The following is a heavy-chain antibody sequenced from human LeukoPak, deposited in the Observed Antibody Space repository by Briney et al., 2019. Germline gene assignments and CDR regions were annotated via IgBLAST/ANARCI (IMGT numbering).Heavy chain of an antibody. V-gene: IGHV3-33*03. CDR1: GVSFSDYA. J-gene: IGHJ4*02. Sequence: GGSLRLSCTGSGVSFSDYAIHWVRQAPGKGLEWVSAIWYDGGYEYYADSVKGRFTISRDNAKNSLYLQMNSLRAEDTAVYYCASHEEWELLYYFDYWGQGTLVTVSS. CDR3: ASHEEWELLYYFDY. D-gene: IGHD1-26*01. CDR2: IWYDGGYE.